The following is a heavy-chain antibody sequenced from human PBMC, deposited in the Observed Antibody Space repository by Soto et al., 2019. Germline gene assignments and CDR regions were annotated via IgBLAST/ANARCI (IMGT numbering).Heavy chain of an antibody. CDR3: ASTEDFFDY. CDR2: IFYSGST. Sequence: SETLSIACSVSGFSLTSGTYYWSWIRQHPGKGLEWIGYIFYSGSTDYNPSLKSRVNISVDTSKNQFSLKLSSVTAADTAVYYCASTEDFFDYWGQGTLVTVSS. J-gene: IGHJ4*02. V-gene: IGHV4-31*03. CDR1: GFSLTSGTYY.